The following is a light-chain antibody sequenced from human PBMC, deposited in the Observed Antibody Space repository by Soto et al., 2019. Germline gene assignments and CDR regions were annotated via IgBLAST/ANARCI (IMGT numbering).Light chain of an antibody. CDR1: QSVSSY. V-gene: IGKV3-11*01. CDR2: DAS. Sequence: EIVVTQSPSTLSFSPVERSTLSCRASQSVSSYLAWYQRKPGQAPRLLIYDASKRASGVPARFSGSGSGTDFTLTITSLEPEDFAVYYCQHRSSWPLTFGGGTKVDIK. J-gene: IGKJ4*01. CDR3: QHRSSWPLT.